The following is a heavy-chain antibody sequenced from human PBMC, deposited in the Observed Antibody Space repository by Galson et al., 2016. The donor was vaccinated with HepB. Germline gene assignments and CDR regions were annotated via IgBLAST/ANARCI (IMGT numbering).Heavy chain of an antibody. Sequence: TLSLTCAVSGGSINSDTYSWSWIRQPPGKGLEWIGYIFHSGSTYYNPSLKSRVTISVDGSKKQFSLKLTSVTAADTAVYYCARDHLTGDLLAFDLWGQGTMVTVSS. CDR2: IFHSGST. J-gene: IGHJ3*01. V-gene: IGHV4-30-2*01. CDR1: GGSINSDTYS. CDR3: ARDHLTGDLLAFDL. D-gene: IGHD7-27*01.